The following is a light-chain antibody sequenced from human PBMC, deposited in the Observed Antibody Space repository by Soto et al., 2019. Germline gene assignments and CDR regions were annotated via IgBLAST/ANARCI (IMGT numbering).Light chain of an antibody. CDR2: AAS. Sequence: AIQLTQSPSSLSASVGDSVTLSCRASQDIRNTLAWFQQKPGEAPKLLIFAASNLQSGVPSRFSGSGSVTDFTLAITSLQPEDFATYYCLQHYNFSWTFGQGTKVDIK. V-gene: IGKV1-6*01. CDR1: QDIRNT. J-gene: IGKJ1*01. CDR3: LQHYNFSWT.